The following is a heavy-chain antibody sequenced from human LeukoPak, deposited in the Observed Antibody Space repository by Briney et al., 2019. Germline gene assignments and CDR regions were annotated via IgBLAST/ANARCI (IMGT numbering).Heavy chain of an antibody. CDR3: ARDRCSGGRCYSLSVGHMDV. CDR1: GFTFSSYS. J-gene: IGHJ6*03. Sequence: GGSLRLSCAASGFTFSSYSMNWVRQAPGKGLEGVSYISSSSTTIYYADSVKGRFTISRDNAKNSLYLQMTSLRAEDTALYYCARDRCSGGRCYSLSVGHMDVWGKGTTVTVSS. CDR2: ISSSSTTI. V-gene: IGHV3-48*01. D-gene: IGHD2-15*01.